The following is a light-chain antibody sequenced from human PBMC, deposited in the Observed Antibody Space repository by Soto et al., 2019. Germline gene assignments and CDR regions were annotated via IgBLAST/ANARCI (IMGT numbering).Light chain of an antibody. CDR3: CSSAGGYPCV. J-gene: IGLJ1*01. Sequence: QSALTQPRSVSGSPGQSGTLSCTGTSSDVGSYNYVSWYQHHPGKAPKLMIYDVTKRPSGVPDRFSGSKSGNPASLTSSGLQAEDEADYYRCSSAGGYPCVFGPGTQVPVL. CDR2: DVT. V-gene: IGLV2-11*01. CDR1: SSDVGSYNY.